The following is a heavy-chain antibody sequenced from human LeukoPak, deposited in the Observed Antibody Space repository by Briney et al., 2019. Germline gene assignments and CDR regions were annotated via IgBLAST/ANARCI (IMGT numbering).Heavy chain of an antibody. V-gene: IGHV3-53*01. CDR1: GFTVSSNY. CDR2: TYSGGST. D-gene: IGHD3-10*01. Sequence: GGSLRLSCAASGFTVSSNYMSWVRQAPGKGLEWVSVTYSGGSTYYADSVKGRFTISRDNSKNTLYLQMNSLRAEDTAVYYCARGAVRGATDYWGQGTLVTVSS. J-gene: IGHJ4*02. CDR3: ARGAVRGATDY.